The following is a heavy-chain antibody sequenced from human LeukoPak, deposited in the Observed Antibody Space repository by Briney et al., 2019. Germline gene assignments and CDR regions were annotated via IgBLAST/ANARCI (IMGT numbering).Heavy chain of an antibody. Sequence: GRSLRLSCAASGFTFSSYAMHWVRQAPGKGLEWVAVISCDGSNKYYADSVKGRFTISRDNSKNTLYLQMNSLRAEDTAVYYCARGILTAMGYFDYWGQGTLVTVSS. J-gene: IGHJ4*02. V-gene: IGHV3-30-3*01. D-gene: IGHD5-18*01. CDR1: GFTFSSYA. CDR3: ARGILTAMGYFDY. CDR2: ISCDGSNK.